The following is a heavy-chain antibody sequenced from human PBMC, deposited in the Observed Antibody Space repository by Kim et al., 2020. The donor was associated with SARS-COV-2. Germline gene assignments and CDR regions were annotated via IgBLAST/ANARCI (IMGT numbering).Heavy chain of an antibody. Sequence: GGSLRLSCAASGFTFSSYSMNWVRQAPGKGLEWVSSISSSSDDIYYADSVEGRFTISRDNAKNSLYLQVNSLRAEDTAVYYCARARYGDYAFDYWGQGTPVTVSS. D-gene: IGHD4-17*01. V-gene: IGHV3-21*01. CDR1: GFTFSSYS. CDR3: ARARYGDYAFDY. J-gene: IGHJ4*02. CDR2: ISSSSDDI.